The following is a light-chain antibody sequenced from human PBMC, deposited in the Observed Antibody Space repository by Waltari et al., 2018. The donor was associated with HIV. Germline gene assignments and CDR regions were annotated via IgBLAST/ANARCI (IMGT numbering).Light chain of an antibody. CDR3: QVWEVSGDHPV. J-gene: IGLJ3*02. Sequence: SYVLTQPPSVSVAPGKTASITCGRNNIESKSVHWYQQKPGQAPVLVIYDDRDRPSGIHERFSGSNSGNTATLTISRVEAVDEADYYCQVWEVSGDHPVFGGGTKLTVL. CDR1: NIESKS. V-gene: IGLV3-21*01. CDR2: DDR.